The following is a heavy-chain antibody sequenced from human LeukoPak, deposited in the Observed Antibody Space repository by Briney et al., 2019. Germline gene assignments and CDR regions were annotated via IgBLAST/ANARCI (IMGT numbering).Heavy chain of an antibody. J-gene: IGHJ4*02. CDR1: GYTFTGYY. V-gene: IGHV1-2*02. CDR3: ARLISPIDATDY. D-gene: IGHD3/OR15-3a*01. Sequence: ASVKVSCKASGYTFTGYYMHWVRQAPGQGLEWMGWINPNSGGTNYAQKFQGRVTMTRDTSISTAYMELSRLRSDDTAVYYCARLISPIDATDYWGQGTLVTVSS. CDR2: INPNSGGT.